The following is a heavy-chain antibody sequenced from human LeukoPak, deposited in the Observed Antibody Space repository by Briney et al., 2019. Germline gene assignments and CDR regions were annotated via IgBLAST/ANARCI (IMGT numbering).Heavy chain of an antibody. Sequence: SETLSLTCTVSGGSISSYYWSWIRQPPGKGLEWIGYIYYSGSTNYNPSLKSRATISVDTSKDQFSLKLSSVTAASTAVYYCAREVYDITPDNWFYPWGQGTLVTVSS. D-gene: IGHD3-9*01. J-gene: IGHJ5*02. CDR1: GGSISSYY. V-gene: IGHV4-59*01. CDR3: AREVYDITPDNWFYP. CDR2: IYYSGST.